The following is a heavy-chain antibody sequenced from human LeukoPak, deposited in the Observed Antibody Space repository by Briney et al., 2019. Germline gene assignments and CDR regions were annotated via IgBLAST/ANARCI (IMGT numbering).Heavy chain of an antibody. D-gene: IGHD3-10*01. CDR3: AKDQGVVRGVINHGMDV. CDR1: GFTFSSYG. Sequence: GRSLRLSCAASGFTFSSYGMHWVRQAPGKGLEWVAVISYDGSNKYYADSVKGRFTISRDNSKNTLYLQMNSLRAEDTAVYYCAKDQGVVRGVINHGMDVWGKGTTVTVSS. CDR2: ISYDGSNK. V-gene: IGHV3-30*18. J-gene: IGHJ6*04.